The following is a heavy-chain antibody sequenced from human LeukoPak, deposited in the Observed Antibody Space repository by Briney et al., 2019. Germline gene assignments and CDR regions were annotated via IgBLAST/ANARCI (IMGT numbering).Heavy chain of an antibody. CDR1: GYTFTGYY. CDR2: INPNSGGT. J-gene: IGHJ6*03. V-gene: IGHV1-2*02. Sequence: GASVKVSCKASGYTFTGYYIHWVRQAPGQGPEWMGWINPNSGGTNYAQKFQGRVTMTRDTSISTAYMELSRLRSDDTAVYYCARCSVGVDYYYYMDVWGKGTTVTISS. D-gene: IGHD2-21*01. CDR3: ARCSVGVDYYYYMDV.